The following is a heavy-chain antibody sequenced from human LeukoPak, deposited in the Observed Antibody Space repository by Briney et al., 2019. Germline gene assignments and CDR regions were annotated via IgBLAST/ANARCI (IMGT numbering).Heavy chain of an antibody. CDR1: GFTFSSYA. J-gene: IGHJ4*02. CDR2: INSDESST. Sequence: GGSLRLSCAASGFTFSSYAMSWVRQAPGKGLVWVSRINSDESSTFYADSVKGRFTISRDNAKNTLYLQMNSLRAEDTAVYYCAKGTGYSNSWTDYWGQGTLVTVSS. V-gene: IGHV3-74*01. D-gene: IGHD6-13*01. CDR3: AKGTGYSNSWTDY.